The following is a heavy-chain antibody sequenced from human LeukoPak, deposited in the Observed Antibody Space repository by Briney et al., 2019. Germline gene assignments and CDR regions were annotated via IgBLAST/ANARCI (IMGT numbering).Heavy chain of an antibody. D-gene: IGHD6-13*01. CDR3: ARDMTAPGGTDNWFDP. Sequence: SSETLSLTCTVSGGSITSGGYFWNWIRQHPGKGLEWIGYIYYIYNSGNTYYNPSLKSRVTISIDTSKNQFSLKLNSVTAADTAVYYCARDMTAPGGTDNWFDPWGQGTLVTVSS. CDR1: GGSITSGGYF. V-gene: IGHV4-31*03. CDR2: IYYIYNSGNT. J-gene: IGHJ5*02.